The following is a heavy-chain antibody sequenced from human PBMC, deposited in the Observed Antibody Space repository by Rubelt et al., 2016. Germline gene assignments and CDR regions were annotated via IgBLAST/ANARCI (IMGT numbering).Heavy chain of an antibody. V-gene: IGHV4-34*01. Sequence: QVQLQQWGAGLLKPSETLSLTCAVYGGSFSGYYWSWIRQPPGKGLEWIGEINHSGSTNYNPSLKSRVTISVDTSKNQFSLKLTAVTAADTAVDYCAKGERWLQLYFLHWGRGTLVTVSS. CDR2: INHSGST. CDR3: AKGERWLQLYFLH. CDR1: GGSFSGYY. J-gene: IGHJ1*01. D-gene: IGHD5-24*01.